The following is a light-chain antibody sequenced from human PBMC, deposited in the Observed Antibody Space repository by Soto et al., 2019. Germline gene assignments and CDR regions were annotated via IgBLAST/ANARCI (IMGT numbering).Light chain of an antibody. V-gene: IGLV2-14*01. J-gene: IGLJ2*01. CDR3: SSYTSTTTLVL. Sequence: QSALTQPASVSGSPGQSITISCTVTSSDVGAYTYVSWYQQHPGKAPKLTIFDVSSRPSGFFNRFSGSKSGNTASLTISGLQAEDEADYYCSSYTSTTTLVLFGGGTKLTVL. CDR1: SSDVGAYTY. CDR2: DVS.